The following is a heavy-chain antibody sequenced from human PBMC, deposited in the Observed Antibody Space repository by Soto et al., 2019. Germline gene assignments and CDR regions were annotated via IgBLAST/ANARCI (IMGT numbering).Heavy chain of an antibody. CDR2: IKQDGSEK. D-gene: IGHD6-6*01. Sequence: GGSLRLSCAASGFTFSSYWMSWVRQAPGKGLEWVANIKQDGSEKYYVDSVKGRFTISRDNAKNSLYLQMNSLRAEDTAVYYCAAQVSIAARPGFYYWGQGTLVNVSS. CDR3: AAQVSIAARPGFYY. CDR1: GFTFSSYW. V-gene: IGHV3-7*01. J-gene: IGHJ4*02.